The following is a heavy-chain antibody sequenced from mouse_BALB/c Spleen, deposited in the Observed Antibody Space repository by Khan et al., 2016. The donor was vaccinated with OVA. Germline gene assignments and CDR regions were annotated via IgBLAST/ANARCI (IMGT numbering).Heavy chain of an antibody. J-gene: IGHJ4*01. V-gene: IGHV2-6*02. Sequence: VQLKESGPGLVAPSQSLSITCTVSGFSLTNYAVHWIRQPPGKGLEWLVVIWSDGYTTYNSTLKSRLSISKDNSKSQVFLEMNSLQTDDTAIYYCARYRFGYAMDYWGQGTSVTVSS. CDR3: ARYRFGYAMDY. D-gene: IGHD2-14*01. CDR2: IWSDGYT. CDR1: GFSLTNYA.